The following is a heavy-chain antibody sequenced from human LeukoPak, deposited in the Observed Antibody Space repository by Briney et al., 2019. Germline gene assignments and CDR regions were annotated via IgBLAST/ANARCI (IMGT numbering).Heavy chain of an antibody. D-gene: IGHD5-24*01. J-gene: IGHJ6*02. Sequence: SVKVSCKASGYTFTSYGISWVRQAPGQGLEWMGGIIPIFGTANYAQKFQGRVTITADESTSTAYMELSSLRSEDTAAYYCARGATIPQPDYYYYYGMDVWGQGTTVTVSS. V-gene: IGHV1-69*13. CDR3: ARGATIPQPDYYYYYGMDV. CDR2: IIPIFGTA. CDR1: GYTFTSYG.